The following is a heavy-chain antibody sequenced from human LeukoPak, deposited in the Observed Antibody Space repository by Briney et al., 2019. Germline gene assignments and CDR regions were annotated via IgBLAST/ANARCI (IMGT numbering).Heavy chain of an antibody. Sequence: SETLSLTCTVSGGSISSYYWSWIRQPAGKGLEWIGYIYYSGSTNYNPSLKSRVTISVDTSKNQFSLKLSSVTAADTAVYYCAGRPRGSGSYDWFDPWGQGTLVTVSS. CDR2: IYYSGST. CDR3: AGRPRGSGSYDWFDP. D-gene: IGHD3-10*01. V-gene: IGHV4-59*01. J-gene: IGHJ5*02. CDR1: GGSISSYY.